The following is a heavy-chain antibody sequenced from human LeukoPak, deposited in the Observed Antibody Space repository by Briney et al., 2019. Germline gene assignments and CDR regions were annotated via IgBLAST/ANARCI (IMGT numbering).Heavy chain of an antibody. CDR2: ISSSSSTI. V-gene: IGHV3-48*02. CDR3: ARGADEYCGGDCYATFDY. CDR1: GFTFSSYS. J-gene: IGHJ4*02. Sequence: GGSLRLSCAASGFTFSSYSMNWVRQAPGKGLEWVSYISSSSSTIYYADSVKGRFTISRDNAKNSLYLQMNSLRDEDTAVYYCARGADEYCGGDCYATFDYWGQGTLVTVSS. D-gene: IGHD2-21*02.